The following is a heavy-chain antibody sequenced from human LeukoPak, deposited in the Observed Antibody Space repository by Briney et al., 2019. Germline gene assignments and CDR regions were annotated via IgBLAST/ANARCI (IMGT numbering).Heavy chain of an antibody. CDR1: GFTFDDYA. CDR2: ISWNSGSI. V-gene: IGHV3-9*01. CDR3: AKGFTDIVVVPAATVPYYYYYGMDV. J-gene: IGHJ6*02. D-gene: IGHD2-2*01. Sequence: GRSLRLSCAASGFTFDDYAMHWVRQAPGKGLEWVSGISWNSGSIGYADSVKGRFTISRDNAKNSLYLQMNSLRAEDTALYYCAKGFTDIVVVPAATVPYYYYYGMDVWGQGTTVTVSS.